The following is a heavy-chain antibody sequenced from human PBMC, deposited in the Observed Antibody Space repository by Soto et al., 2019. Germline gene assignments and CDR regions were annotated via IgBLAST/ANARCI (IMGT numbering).Heavy chain of an antibody. CDR2: INRDGSKK. V-gene: IGHV3-7*05. CDR3: ARDVSPGSSSLYVDAFDI. D-gene: IGHD6-13*01. Sequence: EVHLEESGGDLVQPGGSLRLSCAASGFTLSAYWMTWVRQAPGKGLEWVANINRDGSKKSYLDSVRGRFTISRDNVGNSLYLQMDSLRADDTALYYCARDVSPGSSSLYVDAFDIWGQGTMVTVSS. J-gene: IGHJ3*02. CDR1: GFTLSAYW.